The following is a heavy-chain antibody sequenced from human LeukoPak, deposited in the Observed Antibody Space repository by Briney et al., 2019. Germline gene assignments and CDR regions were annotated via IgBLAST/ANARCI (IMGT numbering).Heavy chain of an antibody. CDR2: INPDSGGT. CDR3: ASRGFYPNYYYYYMDV. J-gene: IGHJ6*03. V-gene: IGHV1-2*06. CDR1: GYTFTGYY. D-gene: IGHD3-10*01. Sequence: ASVKVSCKASGYTFTGYYMHWVRQAPGQGLEWMGRINPDSGGTHYAQKFQGRVTMTRDTSISTAYMELSRLRSDDTAVYYCASRGFYPNYYYYYMDVWGKGTTVTVSS.